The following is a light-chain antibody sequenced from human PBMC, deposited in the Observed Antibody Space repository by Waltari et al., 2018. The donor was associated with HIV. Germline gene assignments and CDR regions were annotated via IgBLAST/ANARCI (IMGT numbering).Light chain of an antibody. CDR1: QSISNN. J-gene: IGKJ3*01. CDR3: QESFS. CDR2: SAS. Sequence: DIQMTPSPSSLSASVGDRVTITCRASQSISNNLNWYQQKLGKAPKLLIYSASILESGVPARFSGSGSGTDFTLTISSLQPEDFATYYCQESFSFGPGTKVDIK. V-gene: IGKV1-39*01.